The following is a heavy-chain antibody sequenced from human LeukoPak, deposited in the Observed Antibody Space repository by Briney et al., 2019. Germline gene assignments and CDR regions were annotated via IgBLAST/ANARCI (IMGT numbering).Heavy chain of an antibody. J-gene: IGHJ4*02. CDR3: IPRITEMVVVSH. CDR1: GLSFSSYW. CDR2: IKQDGTEK. D-gene: IGHD3-22*01. Sequence: GGSLRLSCATSGLSFSSYWMSWVRQAPEKGPEWVANIKQDGTEKYYVDSVKGRFTISRDNAKNSLYLQMNSLRAEDTAVYYCIPRITEMVVVSHWGQGALVTVSS. V-gene: IGHV3-7*05.